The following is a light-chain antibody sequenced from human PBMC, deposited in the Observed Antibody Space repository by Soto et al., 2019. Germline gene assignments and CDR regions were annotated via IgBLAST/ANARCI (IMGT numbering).Light chain of an antibody. CDR3: MQALQTPFT. CDR2: LGS. J-gene: IGKJ4*01. V-gene: IGKV2-28*01. CDR1: QSLLHSNGYNY. Sequence: DIVMTQSPLSLPVTPGESASISCRSSQSLLHSNGYNYLDWYLQKPGQSPQLLIYLGSNRASGVPETFSGRRSGTDFTLKISRVESEDVGVYYCMQALQTPFTFGGGTKVEIK.